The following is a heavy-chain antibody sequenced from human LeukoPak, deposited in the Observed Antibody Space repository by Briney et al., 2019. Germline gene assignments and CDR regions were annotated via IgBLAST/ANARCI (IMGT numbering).Heavy chain of an antibody. J-gene: IGHJ4*02. V-gene: IGHV3-48*03. CDR2: ISSSGSTI. D-gene: IGHD5-12*01. CDR1: GFTFSSYE. CDR3: ASLRGLSGYDPPWSY. Sequence: GGSLRLSCAASGFTFSSYEMNWVRQAPGKGLEWVSYISSSGSTIYYADSVKGRFTISRDNAKNSLYLQMNSLRAEDTAVYYCASLRGLSGYDPPWSYWGQGTLVTVSS.